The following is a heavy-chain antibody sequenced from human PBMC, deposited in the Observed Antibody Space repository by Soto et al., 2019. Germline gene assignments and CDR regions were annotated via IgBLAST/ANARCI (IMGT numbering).Heavy chain of an antibody. CDR1: GGSISSGGYY. CDR2: IYYSGST. J-gene: IGHJ4*02. Sequence: SETLSLTCTVSGGSISSGGYYWSWIRQHPGKGLEWIGYIYYSGSTYYNPSLKSRVTISVDTSKNQFSLKLSSVTAADTAVYYCARVRSRDGYNYLVYYFDYWGQGTLVTVSS. V-gene: IGHV4-31*03. CDR3: ARVRSRDGYNYLVYYFDY. D-gene: IGHD5-12*01.